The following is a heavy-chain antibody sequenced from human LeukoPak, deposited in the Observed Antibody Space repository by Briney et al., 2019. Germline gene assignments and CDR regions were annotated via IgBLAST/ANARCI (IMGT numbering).Heavy chain of an antibody. CDR1: GGTFSSYA. CDR3: AREDYDFWSGYSEFDY. Sequence: SVKVSCKASGGTFSSYAISWVRQAPGQGLEWMGGIIPIFGTANYAQKFQGRVTITTDESTSTAYMELSSLRSEDTAVYYCAREDYDFWSGYSEFDYWGQGTLVTVSS. CDR2: IIPIFGTA. J-gene: IGHJ4*02. D-gene: IGHD3-3*01. V-gene: IGHV1-69*05.